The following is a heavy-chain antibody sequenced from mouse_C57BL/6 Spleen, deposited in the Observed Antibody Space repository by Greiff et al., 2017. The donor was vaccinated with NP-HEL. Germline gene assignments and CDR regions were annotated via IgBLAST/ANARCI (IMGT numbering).Heavy chain of an antibody. D-gene: IGHD3-2*02. CDR1: GFTFSSYA. Sequence: DVKLVESGGGLVKPGGSLKLSCAASGFTFSSYAMSWVRQTPEKRLEWVATISDGGSYTYYPDNVKGRFTISRDNAKNNLYLQMRHLKTEDTAMYYCARDTDSAGYGYWGQGTTLTVAS. CDR3: ARDTDSAGYGY. CDR2: ISDGGSYT. V-gene: IGHV5-4*01. J-gene: IGHJ2*01.